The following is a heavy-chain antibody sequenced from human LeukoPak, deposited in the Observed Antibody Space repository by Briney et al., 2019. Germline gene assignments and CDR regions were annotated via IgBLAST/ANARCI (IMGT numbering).Heavy chain of an antibody. D-gene: IGHD3-22*01. CDR3: GREYYDSSGSWFDP. CDR2: INPNSGGT. V-gene: IGHV1-2*02. CDR1: GYTFTGYY. J-gene: IGHJ5*02. Sequence: ASVKVSCKSSGYTFTGYYMHWVRQAPGQGLEWMGWINPNSGGTNYAQGFQGRVTMTRDTSISTAYMELSRLRSDDTAVYYCGREYYDSSGSWFDPWGQGTLVTVSS.